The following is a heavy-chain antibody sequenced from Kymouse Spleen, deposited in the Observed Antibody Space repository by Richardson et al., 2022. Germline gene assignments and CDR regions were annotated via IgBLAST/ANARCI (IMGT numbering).Heavy chain of an antibody. J-gene: IGHJ6*02. D-gene: IGHD3-9*01. CDR3: AKGILRYFDWLLDYYYGMDV. CDR1: GDSVSSNSAA. Sequence: QVQLQQSGPGLVKPSQTLSLTCAISGDSVSSNSAAWNWIRQSPSRGLEWLGRTYYRSKWYNDYAVSVKSRITINPDTSKNQFSLQLNSVTPEDTAVYYCAKGILRYFDWLLDYYYGMDVWGQGTTVTVSS. V-gene: IGHV6-1*01. CDR2: TYYRSKWYN.